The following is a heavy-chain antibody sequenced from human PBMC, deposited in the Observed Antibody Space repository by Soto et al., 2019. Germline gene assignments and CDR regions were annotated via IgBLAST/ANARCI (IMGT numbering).Heavy chain of an antibody. CDR1: GGSISSYY. D-gene: IGHD1-26*01. CDR3: ARRGSYDWFDP. Sequence: SETLSLSCTVAGGSISSYYWSWIRQPPGKGLEWIGYIYYSGSTNYNPSLKSRVTISVDTSKNQFSLKLSSVTAADTAVYYCARRGSYDWFDPWGQGTLVTV. V-gene: IGHV4-59*08. J-gene: IGHJ5*02. CDR2: IYYSGST.